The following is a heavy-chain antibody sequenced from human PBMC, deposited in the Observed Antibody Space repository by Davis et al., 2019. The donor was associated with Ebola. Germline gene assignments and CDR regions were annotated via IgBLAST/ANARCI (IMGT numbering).Heavy chain of an antibody. V-gene: IGHV1-69*13. D-gene: IGHD3-9*01. J-gene: IGHJ3*01. CDR2: IIPIFGTA. CDR3: ARDALRYFDWLGEALDL. Sequence: AASVKVSCKASGGTFSSYAISWVRQAPGQGLEWMGGIIPIFGTANYAQKFQGRVTITADESTSTAYMELSSLRSEDTAVYYCARDALRYFDWLGEALDLWGQGTMVIVSS. CDR1: GGTFSSYA.